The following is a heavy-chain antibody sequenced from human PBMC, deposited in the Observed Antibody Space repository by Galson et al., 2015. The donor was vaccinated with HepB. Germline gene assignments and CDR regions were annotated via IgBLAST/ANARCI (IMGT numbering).Heavy chain of an antibody. V-gene: IGHV1-24*01. CDR3: TTVNSRTWDFYFDH. D-gene: IGHD2-2*01. Sequence: CKVTGYPLSEFAMHWVRRVPGQGLEWMGGFNPGEGETVYAQTFEGRVIMTEDTSTDTAYMELTSLRSEDTAIYYCTTVNSRTWDFYFDHWGQGTLVTVSS. J-gene: IGHJ4*02. CDR2: FNPGEGET. CDR1: GYPLSEFA.